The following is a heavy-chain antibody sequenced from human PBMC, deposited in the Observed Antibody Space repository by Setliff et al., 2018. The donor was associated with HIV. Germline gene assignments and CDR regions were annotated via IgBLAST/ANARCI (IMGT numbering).Heavy chain of an antibody. D-gene: IGHD2-8*01. CDR3: ARDGRMAREYYFDY. CDR2: VSYSGST. CDR1: SGSISGYY. V-gene: IGHV4-59*12. Sequence: SETLSLTCRVSSGSISGYYWSWVRQPPGRGLEWIGYVSYSGSTSYNPSLNSRVTMSVDTSRDQFSLKLSSVTAADTAVYYCARDGRMAREYYFDYWGQGTLVTVSS. J-gene: IGHJ4*02.